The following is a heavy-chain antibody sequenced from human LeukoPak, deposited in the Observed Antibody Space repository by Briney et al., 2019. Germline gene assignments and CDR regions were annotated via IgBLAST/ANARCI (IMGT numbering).Heavy chain of an antibody. D-gene: IGHD3-16*01. Sequence: SETLSLTCTVSGGSISSGDYYWSWIRQPPGKGLEWIGYIYYSGSTYYNPSLKSRVTISVDTSKNQFSLKLSSVTAADTAVYYCARSPPPYGTHDYWAREPWSPSPQ. V-gene: IGHV4-30-4*08. CDR3: ARSPPPYGTHDY. CDR1: GGSISSGDYY. CDR2: IYYSGST. J-gene: IGHJ4*02.